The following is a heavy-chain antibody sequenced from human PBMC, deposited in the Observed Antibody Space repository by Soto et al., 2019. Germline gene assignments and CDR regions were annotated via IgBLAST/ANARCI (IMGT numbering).Heavy chain of an antibody. CDR3: ARGSDFWSGYLEYYFDY. J-gene: IGHJ4*02. D-gene: IGHD3-3*01. CDR1: GGSISSYY. Sequence: SETLSLTCTVSGGSISSYYWSWIRQPPGKGLERIGYIYYSGSTNYNPSLKSRVTISVDTSKNQFSLKLSSVTAADTAVYYCARGSDFWSGYLEYYFDYWGQGTLVTVSS. V-gene: IGHV4-59*08. CDR2: IYYSGST.